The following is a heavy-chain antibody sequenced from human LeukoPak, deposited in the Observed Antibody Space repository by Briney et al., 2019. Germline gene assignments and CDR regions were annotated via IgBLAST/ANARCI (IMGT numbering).Heavy chain of an antibody. V-gene: IGHV3-23*01. D-gene: IGHD2-2*01. CDR1: GFTFSSYA. Sequence: GGSLRLSCAASGFTFSSYAMSWVRQAPGKGLEWVSAISGSGGSTYYADSVKGRFTISRDNAKNSLYLQMNSLRAEDTALYYCAKESIRSTSSIRYWYFDLWGRGTLVTVSS. J-gene: IGHJ2*01. CDR2: ISGSGGST. CDR3: AKESIRSTSSIRYWYFDL.